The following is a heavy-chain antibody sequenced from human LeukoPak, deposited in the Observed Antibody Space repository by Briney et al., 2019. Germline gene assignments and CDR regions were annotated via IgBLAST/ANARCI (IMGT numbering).Heavy chain of an antibody. D-gene: IGHD1/OR15-1a*01. Sequence: PSETLAITSPASGVSINNYWWSWIRQPPGKGLKRLGYIYRGETTNYTPSLKGRVTLSVDTSKNQISLNLNSVTASDTAVYYCATHWLEATKTYSYWFDPWGQGTLVTVSS. CDR2: IYRGETT. V-gene: IGHV4-4*09. CDR1: GVSINNYW. J-gene: IGHJ5*02. CDR3: ATHWLEATKTYSYWFDP.